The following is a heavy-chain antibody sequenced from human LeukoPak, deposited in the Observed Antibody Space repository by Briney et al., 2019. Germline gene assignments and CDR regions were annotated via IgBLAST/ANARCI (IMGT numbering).Heavy chain of an antibody. Sequence: GGSLRLSCAASGFTFSTYWMNWVRQAPGKGLEWVANINKDGSQKYYVDSVKGRFTISRDNAKNSLYLQMNSLRAEDTAVYFCARERWLQPDYWGQGTLVTVSS. D-gene: IGHD5-24*01. V-gene: IGHV3-7*01. CDR3: ARERWLQPDY. J-gene: IGHJ4*02. CDR2: INKDGSQK. CDR1: GFTFSTYW.